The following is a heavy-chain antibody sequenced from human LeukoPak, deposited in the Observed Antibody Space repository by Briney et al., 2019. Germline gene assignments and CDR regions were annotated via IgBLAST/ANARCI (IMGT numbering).Heavy chain of an antibody. CDR2: IKQDGTEK. CDR3: ARDPRNVGLAP. V-gene: IGHV3-7*01. Sequence: GGSLRLSCAASGFTFSSFWMSWVRQAPGKGLEWVAHIKQDGTEKYFVDSAKGRFTMSRDNAKNSLYLQMNSLRVEDTAVYYCARDPRNVGLAPWGQGTLVTVSS. D-gene: IGHD2-15*01. CDR1: GFTFSSFW. J-gene: IGHJ5*02.